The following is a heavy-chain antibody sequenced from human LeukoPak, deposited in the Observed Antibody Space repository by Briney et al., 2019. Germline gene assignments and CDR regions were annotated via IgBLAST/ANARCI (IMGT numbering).Heavy chain of an antibody. V-gene: IGHV4-39*07. Sequence: SETLSLTCTVSGGSISSRNYYWAWIRQPPGKGLEWIGSIYYSGSTYYSPSLKSRVTISVDTSKNQFSLKLSSVTAADTAVYYCAREGVYDFWSGLPNYYYYMDVWGKGTTVTVSS. D-gene: IGHD3-3*01. J-gene: IGHJ6*03. CDR1: GGSISSRNYY. CDR2: IYYSGST. CDR3: AREGVYDFWSGLPNYYYYMDV.